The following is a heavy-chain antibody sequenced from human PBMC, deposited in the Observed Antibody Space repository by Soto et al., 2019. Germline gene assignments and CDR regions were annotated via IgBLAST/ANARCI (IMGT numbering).Heavy chain of an antibody. J-gene: IGHJ6*02. Sequence: QLELQESGPGLAKPSQTLSLTCTVSGDSTSSGTFYWNWVRQHPGKGLEWIGHIYNSGSTDYNPTPKSRLTISLDTSQTLVSLKLSSVTAADTAVYFCARSGSVCFGELLGPSIGYGMDGWGHGTTVIVSS. CDR2: IYNSGST. CDR3: ARSGSVCFGELLGPSIGYGMDG. CDR1: GDSTSSGTFY. V-gene: IGHV4-31*03. D-gene: IGHD3-10*01.